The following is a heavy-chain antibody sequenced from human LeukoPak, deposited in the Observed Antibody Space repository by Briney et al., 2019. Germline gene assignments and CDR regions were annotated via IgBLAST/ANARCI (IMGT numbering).Heavy chain of an antibody. J-gene: IGHJ6*01. CDR1: GYTFTGYY. V-gene: IGHV1-2*02. CDR3: SKSIGAVTTDV. Sequence: ASVKVSCKDSGYTFTGYYMHWVRQAPAQGLEWIGWVNPNIGGTNYAQKLQRRVTMPSDTSISTAYIELSRLISDDTDVYYCSKSIGAVTTDVSGQGNTVSVSS. D-gene: IGHD3-3*01. CDR2: VNPNIGGT.